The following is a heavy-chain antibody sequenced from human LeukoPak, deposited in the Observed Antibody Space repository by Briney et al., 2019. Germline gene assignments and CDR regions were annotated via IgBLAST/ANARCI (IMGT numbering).Heavy chain of an antibody. CDR2: ISYTGSA. J-gene: IGHJ4*02. V-gene: IGHV4-59*01. CDR1: GGSISNYY. D-gene: IGHD6-6*01. CDR3: ARRGSSSSTFDY. Sequence: SETLSLICTVSGGSISNYYWSWIRQSPGKGLEWIGHISYTGSANYKPSLKSRVAISVGSSNNQFSLDLSSVTAADTAVYYCARRGSSSSTFDYWGQGTLVTVSS.